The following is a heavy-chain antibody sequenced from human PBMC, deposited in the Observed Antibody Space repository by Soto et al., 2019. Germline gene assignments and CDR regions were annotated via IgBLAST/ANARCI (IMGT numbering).Heavy chain of an antibody. D-gene: IGHD6-13*01. Sequence: LETLSLAGSVCGGSIRRYYWSWIRQPAGTGMEGIGRMYGSGSTSYNPSLKGPVNMSVDTDKNQFSLKLTSVTAADTAVYYCARDAVGVTAPGIYWGKGTLVTV. J-gene: IGHJ4*02. CDR2: MYGSGST. V-gene: IGHV4-4*07. CDR3: ARDAVGVTAPGIY. CDR1: GGSIRRYY.